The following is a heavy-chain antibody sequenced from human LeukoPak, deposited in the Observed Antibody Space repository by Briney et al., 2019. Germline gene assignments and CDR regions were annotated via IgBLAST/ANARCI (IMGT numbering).Heavy chain of an antibody. J-gene: IGHJ3*02. Sequence: PGRSLRLSCAASGFMFSSHGMHWVRQAPGKGLEWVAVTSYDGSQEHYADSVKGRFTISRDNSKNILYLQKESLRPEDTAVYYCASRSGSYSDDAFDIWGQGTVVTVSS. CDR2: TSYDGSQE. CDR1: GFMFSSHG. D-gene: IGHD1-26*01. CDR3: ASRSGSYSDDAFDI. V-gene: IGHV3-30*03.